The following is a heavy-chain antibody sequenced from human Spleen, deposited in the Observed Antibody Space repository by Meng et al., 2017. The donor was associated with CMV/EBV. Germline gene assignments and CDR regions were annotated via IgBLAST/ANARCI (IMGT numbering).Heavy chain of an antibody. J-gene: IGHJ5*02. D-gene: IGHD6-13*01. CDR2: IIPIFGTA. V-gene: IGHV1-69*06. CDR3: AGVPRSSSWYNWFDP. Sequence: SVKVSCKASGGTFSSYAISWVRQAPGQGLEWMGGIIPIFGTANYAQKFQGRVTITADKSTSTAYMELSSLRSEDTAVYYCAGVPRSSSWYNWFDPWGQGTLVTVSS. CDR1: GGTFSSYA.